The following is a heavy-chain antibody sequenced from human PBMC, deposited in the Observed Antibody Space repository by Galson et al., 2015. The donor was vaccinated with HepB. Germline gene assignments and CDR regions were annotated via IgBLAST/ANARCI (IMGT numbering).Heavy chain of an antibody. D-gene: IGHD3-10*01. J-gene: IGHJ6*02. CDR2: IWYDGSNK. CDR1: GFTFSSFG. Sequence: SLRLSCAASGFTFSSFGMHWVRQAPGKGLEWVAVIWYDGSNKYYADSVKGRFTVSRDNSKNTLFLQMNSLRAEDTAVYYCARGWMDYVSNVEDFFYSGMDVCGQGTTVTVSS. CDR3: ARGWMDYVSNVEDFFYSGMDV. V-gene: IGHV3-33*01.